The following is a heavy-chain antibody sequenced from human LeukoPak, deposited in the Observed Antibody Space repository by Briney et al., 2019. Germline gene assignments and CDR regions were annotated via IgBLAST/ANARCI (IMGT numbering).Heavy chain of an antibody. D-gene: IGHD1-26*01. Sequence: SETLSLTCAVYGGSFSGYYWSWIRQPPGKGLEWIGEINHSGSTNYNPSLKSRVTISVDTSKNQFSLKLSSVTAADTAVYYCARSGSYYDPYAFDIWGQGTMVTVSS. J-gene: IGHJ3*02. V-gene: IGHV4-34*01. CDR1: GGSFSGYY. CDR2: INHSGST. CDR3: ARSGSYYDPYAFDI.